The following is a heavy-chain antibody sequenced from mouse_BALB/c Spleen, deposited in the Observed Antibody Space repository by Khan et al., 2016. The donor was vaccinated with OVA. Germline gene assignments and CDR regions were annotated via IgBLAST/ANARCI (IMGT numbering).Heavy chain of an antibody. Sequence: QVQLKQSGPGLVAPSQSLSITCTVSGFSLTSYGVNWVRQPPGKGLEWLGVIWGDGNTNYHSAFISRLIISKDNSKSQVFLKMNSLQTDDTATYYCAKFTPDYYSMDYWGQGTSVTVSS. CDR3: AKFTPDYYSMDY. J-gene: IGHJ4*01. CDR2: IWGDGNT. CDR1: GFSLTSYG. V-gene: IGHV2-3*01. D-gene: IGHD1-1*01.